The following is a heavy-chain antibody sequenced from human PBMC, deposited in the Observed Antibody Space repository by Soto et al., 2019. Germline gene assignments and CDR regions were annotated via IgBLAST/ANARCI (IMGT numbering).Heavy chain of an antibody. CDR3: ARRSSGVAPGFDP. Sequence: GGSLRLSCAASGFTVSSNYMSWVRQAPGKGLEWVSVIYSGGSTYYADSVKGRFTISRDNSKNTLYLQMNSLGAEDTAVYYCARRSSGVAPGFDPWGQGTLVTVSS. J-gene: IGHJ5*02. D-gene: IGHD3-3*01. CDR2: IYSGGST. V-gene: IGHV3-66*01. CDR1: GFTVSSNY.